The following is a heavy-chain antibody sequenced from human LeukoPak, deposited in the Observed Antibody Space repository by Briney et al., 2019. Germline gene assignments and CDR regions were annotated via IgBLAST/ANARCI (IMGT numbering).Heavy chain of an antibody. CDR3: ARSSPPAPLSN. V-gene: IGHV4-4*07. CDR2: ISTSEST. J-gene: IGHJ4*02. D-gene: IGHD6-6*01. Sequence: SETLSLTCAVSGGSISTYYWNWIRQPAGKGLEWIGRISTSESTNYSPSLKSRVTMSVDTSKNHFSLKLSSVTAADTAVYYCARSSPPAPLSNWGQGTLVTVSS. CDR1: GGSISTYY.